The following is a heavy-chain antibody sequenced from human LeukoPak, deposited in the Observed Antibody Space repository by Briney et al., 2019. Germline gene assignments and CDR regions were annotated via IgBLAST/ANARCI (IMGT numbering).Heavy chain of an antibody. Sequence: SGGSLRLSCAASGFTFSSYSMNWVRQAPGKGLEWVSSISSSSSYIYYADSVKGRFTISRDNAKNSLYLQMNSLRAEDTAVYYCAKWGCSGSSCYPFAYWGQGTLVTVSS. J-gene: IGHJ4*02. CDR2: ISSSSSYI. D-gene: IGHD2-15*01. CDR3: AKWGCSGSSCYPFAY. V-gene: IGHV3-21*04. CDR1: GFTFSSYS.